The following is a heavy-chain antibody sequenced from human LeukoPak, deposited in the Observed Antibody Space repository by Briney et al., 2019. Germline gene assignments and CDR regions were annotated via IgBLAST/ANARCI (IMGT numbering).Heavy chain of an antibody. D-gene: IGHD3-9*01. Sequence: GGSLRLSCAASGFTFSSSEMYWVRQAPGKGLEWVSYISTTGNTKYYADSVQGRITVSRDNGQSLLFLQMNSLRAGDTAIYYCARVFVSGYDVLTGYFRAFDYWGQGALVTVSS. V-gene: IGHV3-48*03. CDR1: GFTFSSSE. CDR3: ARVFVSGYDVLTGYFRAFDY. J-gene: IGHJ4*02. CDR2: ISTTGNTK.